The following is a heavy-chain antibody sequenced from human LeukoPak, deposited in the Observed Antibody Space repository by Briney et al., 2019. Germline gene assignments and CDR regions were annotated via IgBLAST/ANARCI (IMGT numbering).Heavy chain of an antibody. Sequence: PGGSLRLSCAASGVTFSRYWMSWVRQAPGKGLEWVANIKQDGREKYYVDSVKGRFTISRDNAKNSLYLQMNSLRAEDTAVYYCVRDPDRSGWSFFQHWGQGTLVTVSS. CDR2: IKQDGREK. J-gene: IGHJ1*01. V-gene: IGHV3-7*01. CDR1: GVTFSRYW. D-gene: IGHD6-19*01. CDR3: VRDPDRSGWSFFQH.